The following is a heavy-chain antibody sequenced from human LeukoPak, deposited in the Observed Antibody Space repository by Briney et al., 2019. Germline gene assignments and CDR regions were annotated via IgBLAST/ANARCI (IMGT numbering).Heavy chain of an antibody. V-gene: IGHV3-21*01. CDR1: GFTFSSYS. J-gene: IGHJ5*02. CDR3: AREALTAAAGICDWFDP. Sequence: GGSLRLSCAASGFTFSSYSMNWVRQAPGKGREWVSSISSSSSYIYYADSVKGRFTISRDNAKNSLYLQMNSLRAEDTAVYYYAREALTAAAGICDWFDPWGQGTLVTVTS. CDR2: ISSSSSYI. D-gene: IGHD6-13*01.